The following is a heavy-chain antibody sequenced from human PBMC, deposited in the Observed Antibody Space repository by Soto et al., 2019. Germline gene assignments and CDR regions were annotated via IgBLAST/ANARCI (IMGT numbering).Heavy chain of an antibody. CDR3: ARSAYYYGSGKLAFDI. J-gene: IGHJ3*02. D-gene: IGHD3-10*01. Sequence: GESLKISCKGSGYSFTSYWIGWVRQMPGKGLEWMGIIYPGDSDTRYSPPFQGQVTISADKSISTAYLQWSSLKASDTAMYYCARSAYYYGSGKLAFDIWGHGTMVPVSS. V-gene: IGHV5-51*01. CDR1: GYSFTSYW. CDR2: IYPGDSDT.